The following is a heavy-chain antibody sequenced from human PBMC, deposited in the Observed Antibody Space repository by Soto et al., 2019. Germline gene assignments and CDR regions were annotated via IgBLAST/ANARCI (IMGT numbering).Heavy chain of an antibody. CDR3: ARPLWRDDYNWGYFDL. J-gene: IGHJ2*01. D-gene: IGHD4-4*01. CDR1: GFTFSSYA. Sequence: QVQLVESGGGVVQPGRSLRLSCAASGFTFSSYAMHWVRQAPGKWLEWVAVISYDGSNKYYADSVKGRFTISRDNSKNTLYLQMMSLRTEDTAEYYCARPLWRDDYNWGYFDLWGRGTLVTVSS. CDR2: ISYDGSNK. V-gene: IGHV3-30-3*01.